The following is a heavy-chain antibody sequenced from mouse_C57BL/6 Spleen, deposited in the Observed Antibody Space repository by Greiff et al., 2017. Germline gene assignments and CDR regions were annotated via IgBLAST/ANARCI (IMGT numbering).Heavy chain of an antibody. D-gene: IGHD2-5*01. J-gene: IGHJ4*01. V-gene: IGHV1-69*01. CDR1: GYTFTSYW. CDR3: ARAYYRNRGDYAMDY. Sequence: QVQLQQPGAELVMPGASVKLSCKASGYTFTSYWMHWVKQRPGQGLEWIGEIDPSDSYTNYNQKFKGKSTLTVDKSSSTAYMQLSSLTSEDSAVYYCARAYYRNRGDYAMDYWGQGTAVTGSS. CDR2: IDPSDSYT.